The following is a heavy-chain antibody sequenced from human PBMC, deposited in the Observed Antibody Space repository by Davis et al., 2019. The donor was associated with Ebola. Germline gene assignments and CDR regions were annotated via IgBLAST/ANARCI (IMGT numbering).Heavy chain of an antibody. Sequence: AASVKVSCKASGGTFSSYAISWVRQAPGQGLEWMGGIIPIFGTANYAQKFQGRVTITADESTSTAYMELSSLRSEDTAVYYCASGGYEGNYYYGMDVWGQGTTVTVSS. V-gene: IGHV1-69*13. D-gene: IGHD5-12*01. CDR1: GGTFSSYA. CDR3: ASGGYEGNYYYGMDV. J-gene: IGHJ6*02. CDR2: IIPIFGTA.